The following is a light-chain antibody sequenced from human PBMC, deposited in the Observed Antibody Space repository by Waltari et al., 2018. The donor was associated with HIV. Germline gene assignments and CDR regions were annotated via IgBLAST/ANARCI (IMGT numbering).Light chain of an antibody. CDR3: QQYYSIPNT. J-gene: IGKJ2*01. CDR1: QPISKP. Sequence: DVHMTQSPSSLSASVGDRVTITCRASQPISKPLAWYQQKPGKAPKPLVYGTSRLESGVPSRFSGSGSGTDYTLTISSLQPEDFASYYCQQYYSIPNTFGQGTKLEIK. V-gene: IGKV1-NL1*01. CDR2: GTS.